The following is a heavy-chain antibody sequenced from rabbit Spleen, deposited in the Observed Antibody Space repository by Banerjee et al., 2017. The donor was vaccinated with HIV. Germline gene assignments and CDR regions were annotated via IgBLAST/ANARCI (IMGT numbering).Heavy chain of an antibody. CDR3: ARDTGSSFSSYGMDL. D-gene: IGHD8-1*01. Sequence: HLEESGGRLVQPGGSLTLSCKASGFTISNYWMNWVRQAPGKGLEWIGIIYPTTDTTYYASWVNGRFTISSDNAQNTLYLQLNSLTVADTATYFCARDTGSSFSSYGMDLWGPGTLVTVS. CDR1: GFTISNYW. CDR2: IYPTTDTT. J-gene: IGHJ6*01. V-gene: IGHV1S7*01.